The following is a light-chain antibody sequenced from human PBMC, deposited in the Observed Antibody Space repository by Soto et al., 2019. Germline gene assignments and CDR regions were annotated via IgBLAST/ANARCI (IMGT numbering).Light chain of an antibody. CDR1: QTRLHSNGYNY. Sequence: TQSPHALPVTRGEPSSIACESSQTRLHSNGYNYLDWYLQRPGQSPQLLIYLGSNRSSGVPDRFSGSGSGTDFTLKISRVEAEDVGIYYCMQTLHTLGTFGQGTKVDIK. CDR3: MQTLHTLGT. V-gene: IGKV2-28*01. CDR2: LGS. J-gene: IGKJ1*01.